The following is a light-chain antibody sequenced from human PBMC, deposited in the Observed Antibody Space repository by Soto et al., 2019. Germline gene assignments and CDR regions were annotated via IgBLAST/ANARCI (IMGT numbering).Light chain of an antibody. V-gene: IGLV1-51*01. CDR3: GSWDSSLSAYV. CDR2: DDN. CDR1: SSNIGGNS. Sequence: QSVLTQPPSVSAAPGQKVTISCSGSSSNIGGNSVSWYQQLPGTAPKLLIYDDNKRPSGIPARFSGSRSGTSATLGITGFQTADEADYYCGSWDSSLSAYVFRTGTTVTV. J-gene: IGLJ1*01.